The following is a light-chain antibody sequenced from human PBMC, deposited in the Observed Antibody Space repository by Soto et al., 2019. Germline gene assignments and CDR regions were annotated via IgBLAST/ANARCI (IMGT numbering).Light chain of an antibody. CDR2: DVT. V-gene: IGLV2-14*03. CDR1: SSDVGAYNY. Sequence: QSALTQPASVSGSPGQSITISCTGTSSDVGAYNYVSWYQQHPARAPKLMIFDVTNRPSGVSDRFSGSKSGNTASLTISGLQAEDEGDYFCKSYAGSNTYVFGSGTKVTVL. CDR3: KSYAGSNTYV. J-gene: IGLJ1*01.